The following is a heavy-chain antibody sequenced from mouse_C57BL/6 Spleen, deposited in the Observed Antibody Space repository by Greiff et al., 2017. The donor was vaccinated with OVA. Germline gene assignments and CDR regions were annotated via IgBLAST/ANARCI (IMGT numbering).Heavy chain of an antibody. CDR3: ARHEGTGFDY. J-gene: IGHJ3*01. CDR1: GFTFSDYG. Sequence: DVMLVESGGGLVQPGGSLKLSCAASGFTFSDYGMAWVRQAPRKGPEWVAFISNLAYSIYYADTVTGRFTISRENAKNTLYLEMSSLRSEDTAMYYCARHEGTGFDYWGQGTLVTVSA. V-gene: IGHV5-15*01. CDR2: ISNLAYSI. D-gene: IGHD3-3*01.